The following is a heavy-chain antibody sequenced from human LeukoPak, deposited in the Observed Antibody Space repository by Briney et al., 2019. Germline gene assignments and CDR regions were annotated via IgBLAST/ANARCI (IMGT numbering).Heavy chain of an antibody. CDR3: AKDQEEVDYYYGMDV. J-gene: IGHJ6*02. V-gene: IGHV3-43*02. Sequence: GGSLRLSCTASGFTFDDYAMHWVRQAPGKGLEWFSLFSGDGGSTYYADSVKGRFTISRDNSKNSLYLQMNSLRTEDTALYYCAKDQEEVDYYYGMDVWGQGTTVTVSS. CDR1: GFTFDDYA. CDR2: FSGDGGST.